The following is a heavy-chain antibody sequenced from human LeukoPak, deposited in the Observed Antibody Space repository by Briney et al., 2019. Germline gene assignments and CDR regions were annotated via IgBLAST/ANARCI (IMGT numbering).Heavy chain of an antibody. D-gene: IGHD2/OR15-2a*01. J-gene: IGHJ4*02. V-gene: IGHV3-30*18. Sequence: GSLRLSCAASGFTFSSYGMHWVRQAPGKGLEWVAVISYDGSNKYYADSVKGRFTISRDNSKNTLYLQMNSLRAEDTAVYYCAKSMETWSMGGFDYWGQGTLVTVSS. CDR2: ISYDGSNK. CDR3: AKSMETWSMGGFDY. CDR1: GFTFSSYG.